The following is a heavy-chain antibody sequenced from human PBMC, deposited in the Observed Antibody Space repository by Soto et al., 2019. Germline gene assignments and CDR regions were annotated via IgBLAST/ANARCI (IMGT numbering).Heavy chain of an antibody. D-gene: IGHD3-10*01. CDR1: GFTFSSYG. Sequence: GGSLRLSCAASGFTFSSYGMHWVRQAPGKGLEWVAVIWYDGSNKYYADSVKGRFTISRDNSKNTLYLQMNSLRAEDTAVYYCARDDKLSGSNYPLRYYFDYWGQGTLDTVSS. V-gene: IGHV3-33*01. CDR2: IWYDGSNK. J-gene: IGHJ4*02. CDR3: ARDDKLSGSNYPLRYYFDY.